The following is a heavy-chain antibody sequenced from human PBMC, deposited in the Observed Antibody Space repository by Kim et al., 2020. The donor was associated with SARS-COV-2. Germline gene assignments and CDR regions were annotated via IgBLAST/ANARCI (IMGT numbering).Heavy chain of an antibody. Sequence: ASVKVSCKASGYTFTGYYMHWVRQAPGQGLEWMGRINPNSGGTNYAQKFQGRVTMTRDTSISTAYMELSRLRSDDTAVYYCARGTPMIVVVIKSDFDIWGQGTMVTVSS. V-gene: IGHV1-2*06. J-gene: IGHJ3*02. CDR2: INPNSGGT. CDR1: GYTFTGYY. CDR3: ARGTPMIVVVIKSDFDI. D-gene: IGHD3-22*01.